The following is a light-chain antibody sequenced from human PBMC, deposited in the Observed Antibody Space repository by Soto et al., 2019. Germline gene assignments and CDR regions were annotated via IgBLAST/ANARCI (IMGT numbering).Light chain of an antibody. V-gene: IGLV2-8*01. CDR1: SNDVGGYDY. J-gene: IGLJ2*01. CDR2: EVT. Sequence: QSVLTQPPSASGSPGQSVTISCTGTSNDVGGYDYVSWYQQHPGKVPKLMIYEVTKRPSGVPDRFSGSRSGSTASLTVSGLQAEDEADYYCSSFAGGNNLLFGGGTKLTVL. CDR3: SSFAGGNNLL.